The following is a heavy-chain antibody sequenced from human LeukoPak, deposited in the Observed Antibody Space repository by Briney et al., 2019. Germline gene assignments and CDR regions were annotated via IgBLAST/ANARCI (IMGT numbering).Heavy chain of an antibody. V-gene: IGHV4-39*02. CDR2: VHYTGSA. CDR1: GGSISSSIYY. Sequence: PSETLSLTCTVSGGSISSSIYYWGWIRQPPGKGLELIGHVHYTGSAYFNPSLKSRVTMSVDTSKNQFSLNLSSVTAADTAVYYCARDPYSSTSSWGQGTLVTVSS. CDR3: ARDPYSSTSS. D-gene: IGHD6-13*01. J-gene: IGHJ5*02.